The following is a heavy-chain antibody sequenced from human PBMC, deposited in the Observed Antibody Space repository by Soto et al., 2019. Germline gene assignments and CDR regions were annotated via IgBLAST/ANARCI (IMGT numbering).Heavy chain of an antibody. CDR1: GYNFKDYA. D-gene: IGHD3-16*02. CDR3: ARGIWGSHRYYFDN. V-gene: IGHV1-3*01. J-gene: IGHJ4*02. Sequence: ASLKVSCKSSGYNFKDYAMQCVRQAPGQRPEWMGWINAGDGNTRYSQKFQGRVTFTRDPSASTVYMELSSLKSEDTAVYYCARGIWGSHRYYFDNWGQGTLVTVSS. CDR2: INAGDGNT.